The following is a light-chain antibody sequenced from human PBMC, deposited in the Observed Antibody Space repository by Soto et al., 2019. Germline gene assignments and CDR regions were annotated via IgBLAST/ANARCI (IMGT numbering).Light chain of an antibody. V-gene: IGKV3-11*01. CDR2: DAS. J-gene: IGKJ1*01. CDR1: QSVSSY. CDR3: QQYNNWRT. Sequence: DIVLTQSPATLSLSPCERAALSCRASQSVSSYLAWYQQKPGQAPRLLIFDASNRATGIPARFSGSGSGTEFTLTISSLQSEDFAVYYCQQYNNWRTFGQGTKVDIK.